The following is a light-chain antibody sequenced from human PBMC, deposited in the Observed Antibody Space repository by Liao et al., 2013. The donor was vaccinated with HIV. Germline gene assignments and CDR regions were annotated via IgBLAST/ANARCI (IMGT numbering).Light chain of an antibody. CDR2: KDS. V-gene: IGLV3-27*01. J-gene: IGLJ3*02. Sequence: SYELTQPPSVSVSPGQTASIICSGDKLGDKYASWYQQKPGQAPVVVIYKDSERPPGIPERVSGSRSGTTVTLTISGAQVEDEADYYCYSAADYNLGVFGGGTKLTVL. CDR3: YSAADYNLGV. CDR1: KLGDKY.